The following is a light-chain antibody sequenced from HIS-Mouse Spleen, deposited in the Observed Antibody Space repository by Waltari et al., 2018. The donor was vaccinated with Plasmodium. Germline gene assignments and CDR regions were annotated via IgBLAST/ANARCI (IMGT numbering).Light chain of an antibody. CDR1: ALPKKY. Sequence: SYELTPPPSVSVSPGQTARITCSVDALPKKYAYWYQKKSGQAPVLVIYEDSKRPSGIPERFSGSSSGTMATLTISGAQVEDEADYYCYSTDSSGNHRVFGGGTKLTVL. V-gene: IGLV3-10*01. J-gene: IGLJ3*02. CDR3: YSTDSSGNHRV. CDR2: EDS.